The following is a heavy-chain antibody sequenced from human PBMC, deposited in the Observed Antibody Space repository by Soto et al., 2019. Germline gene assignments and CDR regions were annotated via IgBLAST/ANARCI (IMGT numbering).Heavy chain of an antibody. J-gene: IGHJ4*02. D-gene: IGHD3-10*01. Sequence: PGAALTTSCYDSCNPFTTFWLAWVLQMPGKGLEWMGIIYPGDSDTRYGPSFQGQVTISADKSINTAYLQWSSLKASDTALYLCARRPTGIIYKYYFDFLGQGTPVTGSS. CDR3: ARRPTGIIYKYYFDF. CDR2: IYPGDSDT. CDR1: CNPFTTFW. V-gene: IGHV5-51*01.